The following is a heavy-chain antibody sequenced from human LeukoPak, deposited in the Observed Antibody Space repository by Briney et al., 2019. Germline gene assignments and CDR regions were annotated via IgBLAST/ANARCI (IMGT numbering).Heavy chain of an antibody. J-gene: IGHJ3*02. CDR3: ARVGLRSPIGGVGAFDI. Sequence: SVKVSCKASGGTFSSYAISWVRQAPGQGLEWVGRIIPILGIANYAQKFQGRVTITADKSTSTAYMELSSLRSEDTAVYYCARVGLRSPIGGVGAFDIWGQGTMVTVSS. D-gene: IGHD3-16*01. CDR1: GGTFSSYA. CDR2: IIPILGIA. V-gene: IGHV1-69*04.